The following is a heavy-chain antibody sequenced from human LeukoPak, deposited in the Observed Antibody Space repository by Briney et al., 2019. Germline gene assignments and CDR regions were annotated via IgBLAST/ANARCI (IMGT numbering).Heavy chain of an antibody. CDR2: INPGNGNT. CDR3: AREGKYLQLSAFDI. J-gene: IGHJ3*02. V-gene: IGHV1-3*03. CDR1: GYTFTDFP. Sequence: GASVKVSCKASGYTFTDFPMHWLRQAPGQSLEWMGWINPGNGNTRYSQKFRGRLTITRDTSSSTAYLELSSLRSEDMAVYYCAREGKYLQLSAFDIWGQGTMVTVSS. D-gene: IGHD4-11*01.